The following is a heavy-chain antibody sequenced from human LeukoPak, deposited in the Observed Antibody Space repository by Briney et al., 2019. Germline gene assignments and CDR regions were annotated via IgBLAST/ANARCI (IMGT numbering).Heavy chain of an antibody. Sequence: PGGSLRLSCAASGFTFSSYWMSWVRQAPGKGLEWVANIKQDGSEKYYVDSVKGRFTISRDNAKNSLYLQMNSLRAEDTAVYYCARVWSGYSYAEYFQHWGQGTLVTVSS. CDR1: GFTFSSYW. CDR2: IKQDGSEK. J-gene: IGHJ1*01. CDR3: ARVWSGYSYAEYFQH. D-gene: IGHD3-3*01. V-gene: IGHV3-7*01.